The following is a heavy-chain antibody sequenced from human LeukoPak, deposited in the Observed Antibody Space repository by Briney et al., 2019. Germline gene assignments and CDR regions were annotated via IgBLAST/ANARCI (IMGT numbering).Heavy chain of an antibody. D-gene: IGHD5-18*01. V-gene: IGHV1-46*01. CDR3: AREIGPIQLHLWGSAFDY. CDR1: GYTFSNYY. Sequence: ASVKVSCKASGYTFSNYYIHWVRQAPGQGLEWMGIINPSGGSRSYAQKFQGRLTVTRDTSTSTVYMELSSLRSGDTAVYYCAREIGPIQLHLWGSAFDYWGQGTLVTVSS. J-gene: IGHJ4*02. CDR2: INPSGGSR.